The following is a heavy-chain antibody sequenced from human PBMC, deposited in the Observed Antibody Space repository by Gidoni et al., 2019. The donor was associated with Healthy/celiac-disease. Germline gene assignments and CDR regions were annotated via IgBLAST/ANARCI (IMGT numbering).Heavy chain of an antibody. CDR1: GFTFSSYS. Sequence: EVQLVESGGGLVQPGGSLRLSCAASGFTFSSYSMNWVRQAPGKGLEWVSYISSSSSTIYYADSVKGRFTISRDNAKNSLYLQMNSLRDEDTAVYYCARDGDIVVVPAAPPLDYWGQGTLVTVSS. CDR2: ISSSSSTI. CDR3: ARDGDIVVVPAAPPLDY. J-gene: IGHJ4*02. D-gene: IGHD2-2*01. V-gene: IGHV3-48*02.